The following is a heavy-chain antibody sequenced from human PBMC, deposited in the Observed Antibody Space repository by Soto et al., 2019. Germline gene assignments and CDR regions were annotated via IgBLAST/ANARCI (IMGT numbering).Heavy chain of an antibody. CDR3: ANYWTLPPVVFDI. J-gene: IGHJ3*02. CDR2: INPNSGNT. V-gene: IGHV1-8*01. CDR1: GYTSTNYD. D-gene: IGHD3-3*01. Sequence: QVQLVQSGAEVKKPGASVRVSCKASGYTSTNYDIEWVRQATGQGPEWMGWINPNSGNTGYAQRSRGRVTFTRNTSISTVNRGLSSLGSEDTAVYYGANYWTLPPVVFDIWGQGTMAPVSS.